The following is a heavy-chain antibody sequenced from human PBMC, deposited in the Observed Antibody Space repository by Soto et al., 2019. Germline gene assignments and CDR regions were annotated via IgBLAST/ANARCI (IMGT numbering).Heavy chain of an antibody. CDR3: ATSRISIAVTESEYYVDD. D-gene: IGHD6-19*01. J-gene: IGHJ4*02. V-gene: IGHV1-2*04. CDR1: GSIFPCSY. Sequence: ASVKLSCASPGSIFPCSYMHWVRQAPGQLLEWMGWINPNSGDTNYTQKFQGWVTMTRDTSISTAYMELNRLRSDDTAVYYCATSRISIAVTESEYYVDDWGQGTQVTV. CDR2: INPNSGDT.